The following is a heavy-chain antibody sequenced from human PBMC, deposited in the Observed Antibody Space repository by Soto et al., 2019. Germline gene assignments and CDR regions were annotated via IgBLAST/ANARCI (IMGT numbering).Heavy chain of an antibody. CDR2: ISSSSSYT. Sequence: GGSLRLSCAASGFTFSDYYMSWIRQAPGKGLEWVSYISSSSSYTNYADSVKGRFTISRDNAKNSLYLQMNSLRAEDTAVYYCARSTPAEEWLLNPWGQGTLVTVSS. V-gene: IGHV3-11*06. CDR3: ARSTPAEEWLLNP. J-gene: IGHJ5*02. CDR1: GFTFSDYY. D-gene: IGHD3-3*01.